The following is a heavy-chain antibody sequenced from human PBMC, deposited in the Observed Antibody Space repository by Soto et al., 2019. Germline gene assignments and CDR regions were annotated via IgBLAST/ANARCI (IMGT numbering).Heavy chain of an antibody. D-gene: IGHD6-19*01. CDR3: ARGFTGYSSGWSRTGGYYFDY. CDR2: IYHSGST. Sequence: QVQLQESGPGLVKPSGTLSLTCAVSSGSISSSNWWSWVRQPPGKGLEWIGEIYHSGSTNYNPSLMSRVTISVDKSKNQFSLKLISVTAADTAVYYCARGFTGYSSGWSRTGGYYFDYWGQGTLVTVSS. V-gene: IGHV4-4*02. J-gene: IGHJ4*02. CDR1: SGSISSSNW.